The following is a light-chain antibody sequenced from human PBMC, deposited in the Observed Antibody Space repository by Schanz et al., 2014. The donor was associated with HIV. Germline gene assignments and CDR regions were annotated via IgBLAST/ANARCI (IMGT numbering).Light chain of an antibody. CDR1: QSVKSSY. J-gene: IGKJ1*01. CDR3: QQYGSSPT. Sequence: ENVLTQSPGTLSLSPGERATLSCRASQSVKSSYLAWYQARPGLAPRLLIYDASSRATGIPDRFSGSGSSTDFTLTISRLEPEDSAVYYCQQYGSSPTFGQGTRVEIK. V-gene: IGKV3D-20*01. CDR2: DAS.